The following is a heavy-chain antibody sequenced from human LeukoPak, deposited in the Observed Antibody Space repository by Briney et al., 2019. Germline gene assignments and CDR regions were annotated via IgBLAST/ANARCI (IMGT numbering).Heavy chain of an antibody. CDR3: ATDGAGFDT. CDR1: GFTFNDY. Sequence: GGSLRLSCAACGFTFNDYMSWIRQAPGKGLEWLSYINIGGTNTHYADSVKGRFTISRDNAKKSLYLEMNNLRAEDTAVYYCATDGAGFDTWGQGVLVTVSS. V-gene: IGHV3-11*01. CDR2: INIGGTNT. J-gene: IGHJ5*02.